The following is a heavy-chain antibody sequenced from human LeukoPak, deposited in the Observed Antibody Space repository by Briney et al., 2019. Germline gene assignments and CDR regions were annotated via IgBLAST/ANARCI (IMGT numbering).Heavy chain of an antibody. CDR2: ISGSGGST. CDR1: GFTFSSYA. V-gene: IGHV3-23*01. D-gene: IGHD3-9*01. CDR3: ARDDTIVPYYFDY. J-gene: IGHJ4*02. Sequence: GGSLRLSCAASGFTFSSYAMSWVRQAPGKGLEWVSAISGSGGSTYYADSVKGRFTISRDNSKNTLYLQMNSLRAEDTAVYYCARDDTIVPYYFDYWGQGTLVTVSS.